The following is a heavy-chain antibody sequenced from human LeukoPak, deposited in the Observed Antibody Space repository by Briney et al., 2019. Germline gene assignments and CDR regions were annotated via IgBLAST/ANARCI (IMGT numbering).Heavy chain of an antibody. J-gene: IGHJ3*02. V-gene: IGHV4-38-2*02. CDR1: GYSISSGYY. CDR2: IHHSGST. D-gene: IGHD3-22*01. Sequence: PSETLSLTCTVSGYSISSGYYWGWIRQPPGKGLEWIGSIHHSGSTNYNPSLKSRVTISVDTSKNQFSLKLSSVTAADTAVYYCARRLIRITMIVVLHDAFDIWGQGTMVTVSS. CDR3: ARRLIRITMIVVLHDAFDI.